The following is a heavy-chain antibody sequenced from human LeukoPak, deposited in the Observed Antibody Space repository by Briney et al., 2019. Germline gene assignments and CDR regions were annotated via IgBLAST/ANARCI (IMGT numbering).Heavy chain of an antibody. Sequence: ASVKVSCKASGYTFTGYYMHWVRQAPGQGLEWMGWINPNSGGTNYAQKFQGRVTMTRDTSISTAYMELSRLRSDDTAVYYCARGLDYYDSSGYYYEDYWGQGTLVTVSS. CDR1: GYTFTGYY. J-gene: IGHJ4*02. D-gene: IGHD3-22*01. CDR3: ARGLDYYDSSGYYYEDY. V-gene: IGHV1-2*02. CDR2: INPNSGGT.